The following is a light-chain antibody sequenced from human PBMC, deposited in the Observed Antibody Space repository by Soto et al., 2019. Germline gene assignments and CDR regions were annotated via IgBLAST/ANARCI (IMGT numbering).Light chain of an antibody. CDR2: GAS. V-gene: IGKV3D-20*02. Sequence: SVLTQSPGTLSLSPGERATLSCRASQSVSNNYLAWYQQKPGQAPRLLIYGASNRATGIPDRFSGSGSGTDFTLTISSLEPEDFAVYYCQQRSNWPLTFGGGTKVDI. CDR1: QSVSNNY. J-gene: IGKJ4*01. CDR3: QQRSNWPLT.